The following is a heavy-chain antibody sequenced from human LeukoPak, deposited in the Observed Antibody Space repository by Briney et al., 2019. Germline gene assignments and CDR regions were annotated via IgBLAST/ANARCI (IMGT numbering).Heavy chain of an antibody. CDR1: GFTFSSYS. J-gene: IGHJ5*02. CDR3: SRDLTVTSTCWFDR. V-gene: IGHV3-21*01. Sequence: GGSLKLSCAVSGFTFSSYSMNWVRQAPGKGLEWVSSINSSSSYIYYADSVKGRFTITRDNAKNSLYLQMNSLRAEDTAVYYCSRDLTVTSTCWFDRWGQGTLVTVSS. D-gene: IGHD4-11*01. CDR2: INSSSSYI.